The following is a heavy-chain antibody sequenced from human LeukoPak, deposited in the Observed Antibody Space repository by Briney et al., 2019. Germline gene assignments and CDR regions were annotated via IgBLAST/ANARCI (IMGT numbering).Heavy chain of an antibody. J-gene: IGHJ4*02. CDR3: ARDISGQHRFDY. CDR1: GYTFTGYY. V-gene: IGHV1-2*04. D-gene: IGHD3-10*01. CDR2: INPNSGGT. Sequence: GASVRASCKASGYTFTGYYMHWVRQAPGQGLEWMGWINPNSGGTNYAQKFQGWVTMTRDTSISTAYMELSRLRSDDTAVYYCARDISGQHRFDYWGQGTLVTVSS.